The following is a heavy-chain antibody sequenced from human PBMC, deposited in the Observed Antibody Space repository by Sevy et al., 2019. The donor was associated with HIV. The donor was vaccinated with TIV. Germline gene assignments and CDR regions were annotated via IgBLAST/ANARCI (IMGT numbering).Heavy chain of an antibody. CDR1: GFTFSYYA. D-gene: IGHD1-26*01. J-gene: IGHJ4*02. Sequence: GGSLRLSCAASGFTFSYYAMSWVRQTRGKGLQWVSGISGSGGSTDYADSVKGRFTISRDNAKNTLYLQMNSLRAEDTAVYYCAKFQDVGATFVDYWGQGTLLTVSS. V-gene: IGHV3-23*01. CDR3: AKFQDVGATFVDY. CDR2: ISGSGGST.